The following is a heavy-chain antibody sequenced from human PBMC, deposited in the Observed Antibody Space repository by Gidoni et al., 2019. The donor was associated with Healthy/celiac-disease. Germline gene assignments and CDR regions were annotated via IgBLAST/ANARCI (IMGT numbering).Heavy chain of an antibody. CDR3: ASYSSSWPDYYYYGMDV. J-gene: IGHJ6*02. Sequence: EVQLVESGGGLVQPGGSLRLSCAASGFTFSSYRRNWVRQAPGKGLEWVSYISSSSSTIYYADSVKGRFTISRDNAKNSLYLQMNSLRAEDTAVYYCASYSSSWPDYYYYGMDVWGQGTTVTVSS. D-gene: IGHD6-13*01. V-gene: IGHV3-48*01. CDR2: ISSSSSTI. CDR1: GFTFSSYR.